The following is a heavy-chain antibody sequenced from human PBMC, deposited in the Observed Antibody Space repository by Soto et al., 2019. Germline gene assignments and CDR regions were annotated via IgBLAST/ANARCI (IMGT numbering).Heavy chain of an antibody. CDR2: IYYSGST. J-gene: IGHJ6*02. CDR1: GGSISSGDYY. CDR3: ARGGHTYYDFWSGYYPYYYGMDV. D-gene: IGHD3-3*01. V-gene: IGHV4-30-4*01. Sequence: SETLSLTCTVSGGSISSGDYYWSWIRQPPGKGLGWIGYIYYSGSTYYNPSLKSRVTISVDTSKNQFSLKLSPVTAADTAVYYCARGGHTYYDFWSGYYPYYYGMDVWGQGTTVTVSS.